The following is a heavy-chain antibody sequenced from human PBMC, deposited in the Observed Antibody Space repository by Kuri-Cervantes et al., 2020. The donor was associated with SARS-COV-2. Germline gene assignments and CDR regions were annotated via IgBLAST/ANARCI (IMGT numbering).Heavy chain of an antibody. V-gene: IGHV3-21*01. Sequence: GESLKISCAASGFTFSSYSMNWVRQAPGKGLEWVSSISSSSSYIYYADSVKGRFTISRDNAKNSLYLQMNSLRAEDTAVYYCARDATVTTSYYFDYWGQGTLVTVPS. J-gene: IGHJ4*02. CDR1: GFTFSSYS. CDR3: ARDATVTTSYYFDY. CDR2: ISSSSSYI. D-gene: IGHD4-11*01.